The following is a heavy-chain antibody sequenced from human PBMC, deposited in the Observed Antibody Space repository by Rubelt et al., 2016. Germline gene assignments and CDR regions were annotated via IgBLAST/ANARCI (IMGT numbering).Heavy chain of an antibody. CDR2: IHHGGNT. CDR1: GYSITKGFH. V-gene: IGHV4-38-2*02. J-gene: IGHJ4*02. CDR3: ARTVAVAGIIDY. D-gene: IGHD6-19*01. Sequence: QLQLQESGPGLVKPSETLSLTCTVSGYSITKGFHWGWIRQPPGKGLEWIGNIHHGGNTYYNPSLKSRVTLSVDSSNNQFSLQLNSVTPEDTAVYYCARTVAVAGIIDYWGQGTLVTVSS.